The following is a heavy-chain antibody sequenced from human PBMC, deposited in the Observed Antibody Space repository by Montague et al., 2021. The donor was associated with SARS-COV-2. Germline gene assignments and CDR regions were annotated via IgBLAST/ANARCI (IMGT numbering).Heavy chain of an antibody. CDR3: ITMIVVAEDYFDY. D-gene: IGHD3-22*01. Sequence: SLRLSCAASGFTFSSYWMHWVRQAPGKGLVWVSRINSDRSSTSYADSVKGRFTISRDNAKNTLYLQMNSLRAEDTAVYCCITMIVVAEDYFDYWGQGTLVTVSS. J-gene: IGHJ4*02. V-gene: IGHV3-74*01. CDR2: INSDRSST. CDR1: GFTFSSYW.